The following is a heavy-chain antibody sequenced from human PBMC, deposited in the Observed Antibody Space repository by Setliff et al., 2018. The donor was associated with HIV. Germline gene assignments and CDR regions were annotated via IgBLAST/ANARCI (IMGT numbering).Heavy chain of an antibody. J-gene: IGHJ4*02. D-gene: IGHD1-26*01. CDR2: IYYSGST. V-gene: IGHV4-59*11. CDR3: ARDRVGLLSY. CDR1: GGSLSSHY. Sequence: LSLTCTVSGGSLSSHYWSWIRQPPGKGLEWIGSIYYSGSTNYNPSLKSRVTISVDTSKNQFSLKLSSVTAADTAVYYCARDRVGLLSYWGQGTLVTVSS.